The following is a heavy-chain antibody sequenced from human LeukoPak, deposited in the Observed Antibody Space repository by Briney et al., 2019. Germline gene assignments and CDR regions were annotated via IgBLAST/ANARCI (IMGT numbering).Heavy chain of an antibody. CDR1: GGSVTGGGYY. D-gene: IGHD1-26*01. CDR3: ATVEWEYFYFDS. V-gene: IGHV4-31*03. J-gene: IGHJ4*02. Sequence: SETLSLTCSVSGGSVTGGGYYWSWIRQHPGKGLEWIGFASYSGGTYYNPSLMSRITISVDRSQNQFSLRMRDVTAADTAVYFCATVEWEYFYFDSWGQGALVAVSS. CDR2: ASYSGGT.